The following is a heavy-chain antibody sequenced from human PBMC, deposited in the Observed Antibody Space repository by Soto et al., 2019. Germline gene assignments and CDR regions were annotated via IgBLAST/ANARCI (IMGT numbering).Heavy chain of an antibody. D-gene: IGHD5-18*01. Sequence: PSETLSLTCTVPGGSINTGGYYWTWIRQHAGKGLEWFGNIYNSGTTYYNPSLGGRVSISLDTSKNQFSLKVTSVTDADSAVYYCVGGRGYSYHNYFYLWGQGIRVTVSS. CDR1: GGSINTGGYY. CDR2: IYNSGTT. V-gene: IGHV4-31*03. J-gene: IGHJ5*02. CDR3: VGGRGYSYHNYFYL.